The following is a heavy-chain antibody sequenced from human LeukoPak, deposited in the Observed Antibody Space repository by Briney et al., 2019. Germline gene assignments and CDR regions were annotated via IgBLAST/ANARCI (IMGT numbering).Heavy chain of an antibody. V-gene: IGHV4-59*01. Sequence: SETQSLTCTVSGGSISSYYWSWIRQPPGKGLEWIGYIYYSGSTNYNPSLKSRVTISVDTSKNQFSLKLSSVTAADTAVYYCARDLDSSSWYDWGQGTLVTVSS. CDR1: GGSISSYY. CDR2: IYYSGST. J-gene: IGHJ4*02. CDR3: ARDLDSSSWYD. D-gene: IGHD6-13*01.